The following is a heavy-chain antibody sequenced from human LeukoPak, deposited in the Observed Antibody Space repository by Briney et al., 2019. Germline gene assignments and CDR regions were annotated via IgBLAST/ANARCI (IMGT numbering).Heavy chain of an antibody. CDR2: IYYSGST. V-gene: IGHV4-59*08. CDR3: ARRALTTTSYNWFDP. CDR1: GGSISSYY. J-gene: IGHJ5*02. D-gene: IGHD4-11*01. Sequence: NPSETLSLTCTVSGGSISSYYWSWIRQPPGKGLEWIGYIYYSGSTNYNPSLKSRVTISVDTSKNQFSLKLTSVTAADTAVYYCARRALTTTSYNWFDPWGQGTLVTVSS.